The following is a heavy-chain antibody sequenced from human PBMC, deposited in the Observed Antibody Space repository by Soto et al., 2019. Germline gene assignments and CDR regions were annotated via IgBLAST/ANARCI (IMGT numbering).Heavy chain of an antibody. Sequence: PSETLSLTCTVSGGSISSGGYYWSWIRQHPGKGLEWIGYIYYSGSTYYNPSLKSRVTISVDTSKNQFSLKLSSVTAADTAVYYCARSSGSGSYFGYWGKGTLVTVSS. D-gene: IGHD3-10*01. CDR1: GGSISSGGYY. V-gene: IGHV4-31*03. J-gene: IGHJ4*02. CDR2: IYYSGST. CDR3: ARSSGSGSYFGY.